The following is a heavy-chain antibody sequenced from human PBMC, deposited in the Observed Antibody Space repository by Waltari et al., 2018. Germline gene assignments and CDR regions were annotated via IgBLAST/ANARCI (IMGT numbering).Heavy chain of an antibody. J-gene: IGHJ4*02. Sequence: QVQLQQWGAGLLKPSETLSLTCAVYGGSFIGYYWSCIRQPPGKGLEWIGELNHSGSTNYNPSPKSRVTISVDTSKNQFSLKLSSVTAADTAVYYCARLGGNWVGRALDYWGQGTLVTVSS. D-gene: IGHD2-15*01. CDR2: LNHSGST. CDR3: ARLGGNWVGRALDY. CDR1: GGSFIGYY. V-gene: IGHV4-34*01.